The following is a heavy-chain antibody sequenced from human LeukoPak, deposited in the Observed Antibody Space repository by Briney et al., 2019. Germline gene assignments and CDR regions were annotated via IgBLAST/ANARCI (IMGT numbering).Heavy chain of an antibody. Sequence: GGSLRLSCAAAGFTFSDYYMRWIRQAPGKGLEWVSYISSSGSTIYYADSVKGRFTISRDNAKNSLYLQMNSLRAEDTAVYYCARGQPLSLNWFDPWGQGTLVTVSS. CDR3: ARGQPLSLNWFDP. J-gene: IGHJ5*02. V-gene: IGHV3-11*01. CDR2: ISSSGSTI. D-gene: IGHD6-13*01. CDR1: GFTFSDYY.